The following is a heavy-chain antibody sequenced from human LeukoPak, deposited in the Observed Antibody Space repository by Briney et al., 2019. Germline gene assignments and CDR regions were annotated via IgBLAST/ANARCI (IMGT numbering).Heavy chain of an antibody. CDR2: ISAYNGNT. D-gene: IGHD3-10*01. CDR1: GYTFTSYG. V-gene: IGHV1-18*01. Sequence: GASVKVSCEASGYTFTSYGISWVRQAPGQGLEWMGWISAYNGNTNYAQKLQGRVTMTTHTSTSTAYMELRSLRADDTAVYYCARDRNYYGSGSYDNYYGMDVWGQGTTVTVSS. J-gene: IGHJ6*02. CDR3: ARDRNYYGSGSYDNYYGMDV.